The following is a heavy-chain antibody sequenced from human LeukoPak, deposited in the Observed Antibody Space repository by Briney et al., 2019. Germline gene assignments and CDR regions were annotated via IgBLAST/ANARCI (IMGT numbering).Heavy chain of an antibody. CDR1: GFTFSSYG. D-gene: IGHD6-13*01. CDR3: ARGDSSSWTPFDY. V-gene: IGHV3-33*01. CDR2: IWYDGSNK. J-gene: IGHJ4*02. Sequence: PGGSLRLSCAASGFTFSSYGMHWVRQAPGKGLEWVAVIWYDGSNKYYADSVKGRFTISRDNPKNTLYLQMNSLRAEDTAVYYCARGDSSSWTPFDYWGQGTLVTVSS.